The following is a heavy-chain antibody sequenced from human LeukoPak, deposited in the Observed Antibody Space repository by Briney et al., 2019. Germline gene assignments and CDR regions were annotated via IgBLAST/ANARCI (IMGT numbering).Heavy chain of an antibody. D-gene: IGHD6-19*01. CDR1: GYTFTSYY. CDR3: ATPHYSGGWFPFDY. J-gene: IGHJ4*02. CDR2: INPSGGST. Sequence: ASVKVSCKASGYTFTSYYMHWVRQAPGQGLEWMGIINPSGGSTSYAQKFQGRVTMTEDTSTGTAYMELSSLRSEDTAVYYCATPHYSGGWFPFDYWGQGTLVTVSS. V-gene: IGHV1-46*01.